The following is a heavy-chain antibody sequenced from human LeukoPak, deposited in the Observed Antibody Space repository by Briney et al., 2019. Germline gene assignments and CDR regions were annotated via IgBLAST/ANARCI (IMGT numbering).Heavy chain of an antibody. D-gene: IGHD3-3*01. CDR3: ARVFIGVTIFGVVYGRFDP. J-gene: IGHJ5*02. CDR2: IIPIFGTA. V-gene: IGHV1-69*01. Sequence: ASVKVSCKASGGTFSSYAISWVRQAPGQGLEWMGGIIPIFGTANYAQKFQGRVTITADESTSTAYMELSSLRSEDAAVYYCARVFIGVTIFGVVYGRFDPWGQGTLVTVSS. CDR1: GGTFSSYA.